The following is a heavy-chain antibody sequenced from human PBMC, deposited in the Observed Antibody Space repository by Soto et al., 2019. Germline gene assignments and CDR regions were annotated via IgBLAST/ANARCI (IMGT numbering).Heavy chain of an antibody. J-gene: IGHJ4*02. CDR3: ARDNGRGSSTSYYFDY. CDR1: GFTFTNYN. Sequence: GGSLRLSCAASGFTFTNYNMNWVRQAPGEGLEWVSFISSSSSDIYYADSVKGRFTISIDNAKNSLYLQMNSLRAEDTAIYYCARDNGRGSSTSYYFDYWGQGTLVTVSS. D-gene: IGHD2-8*01. V-gene: IGHV3-21*01. CDR2: ISSSSSDI.